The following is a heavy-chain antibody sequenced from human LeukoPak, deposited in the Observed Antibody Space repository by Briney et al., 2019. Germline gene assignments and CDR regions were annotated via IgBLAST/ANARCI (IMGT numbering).Heavy chain of an antibody. CDR3: ARDRSYYSDSSGHDY. CDR2: IYYSGST. D-gene: IGHD3-22*01. Sequence: PSETLSLTCIVSGGSITSNTYFWDWIRQTPGKGLEWIGSIYYSGSTYYNPSLKSRVTISLDTSKNQFSLKLSSVTAADTAMYYCARDRSYYSDSSGHDYWGQGTLVTVSS. CDR1: GGSITSNTYF. J-gene: IGHJ4*02. V-gene: IGHV4-39*07.